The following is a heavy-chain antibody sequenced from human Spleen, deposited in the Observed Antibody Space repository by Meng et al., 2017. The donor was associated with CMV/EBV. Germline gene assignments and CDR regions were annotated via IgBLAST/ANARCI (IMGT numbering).Heavy chain of an antibody. D-gene: IGHD6-13*01. Sequence: QVQLQESGPGLVKPSETLSLTCSVSGDSMSDYYWSWIRQPAGKGLEWIGRIYTDGSINYNPSLKSRVTMSVDTSKNQFSLKLSSVTAADTAVYYCARDPAAGFFDYWGQGTLVTVSS. J-gene: IGHJ4*02. CDR2: IYTDGSI. V-gene: IGHV4-4*07. CDR3: ARDPAAGFFDY. CDR1: GDSMSDYY.